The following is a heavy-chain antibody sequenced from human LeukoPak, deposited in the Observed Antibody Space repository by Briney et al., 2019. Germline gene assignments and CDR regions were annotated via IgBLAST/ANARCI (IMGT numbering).Heavy chain of an antibody. Sequence: PGGSLRLSCAASGFRFNDYYMSWIRQAPGKGLEWIGYISSSHSTIYYADSMKGRFTISRDNAENTLYLQMINLRAEDTAVYYCARLYYQLLPYFDYWAREPWSPSPQ. V-gene: IGHV3-11*04. J-gene: IGHJ4*02. CDR3: ARLYYQLLPYFDY. D-gene: IGHD3-10*01. CDR2: ISSSHSTI. CDR1: GFRFNDYY.